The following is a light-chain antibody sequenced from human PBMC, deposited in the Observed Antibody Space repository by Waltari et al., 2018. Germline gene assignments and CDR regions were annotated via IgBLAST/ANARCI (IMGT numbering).Light chain of an antibody. V-gene: IGLV2-11*01. CDR1: SSDIGGYKY. CDR3: CSYAGRYTSV. J-gene: IGLJ2*01. Sequence: QSALTQPRSVSGSPGQSVTLSCTGTSSDIGGYKYVSWYQQHPGQAPKRVIYDVHKRPSGVPDRFSGSKAGNTASLTISGLPTDDDADYYCCSYAGRYTSVFGRGTRVTVL. CDR2: DVH.